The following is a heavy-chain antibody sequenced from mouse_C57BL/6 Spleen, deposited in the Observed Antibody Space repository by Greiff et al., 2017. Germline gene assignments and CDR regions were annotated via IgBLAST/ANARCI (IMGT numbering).Heavy chain of an antibody. CDR2: ISSGSSTI. J-gene: IGHJ3*01. CDR3: ATYYDYDPAWFAY. D-gene: IGHD2-4*01. Sequence: EVKLQESGGGLVKPGGSLKLSCAASGFTFSDYGMHWVRQAPEKGLEWVAYISSGSSTIYYADTVKGRFTISRDNAKNTLFRQMTSLRSEDTAMYYCATYYDYDPAWFAYWGQGTLVTVSA. CDR1: GFTFSDYG. V-gene: IGHV5-17*01.